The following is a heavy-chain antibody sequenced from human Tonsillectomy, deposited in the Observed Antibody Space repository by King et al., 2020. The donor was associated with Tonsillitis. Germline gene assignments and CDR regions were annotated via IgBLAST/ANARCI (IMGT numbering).Heavy chain of an antibody. J-gene: IGHJ6*02. CDR1: GFIFGDYG. CDR3: ARDSMIVVGDYYYYYGMDV. V-gene: IGHV3-20*04. Sequence: VQLVESGGGVVRPGGSLRLTCGASGFIFGDYGMSWVRQAPGKGLEWVSGINWNGGSRGYADSVKGRFTISRDNAKNSLYLQMNSLRAEGTALYYCARDSMIVVGDYYYYYGMDVWGQGTTVTVSS. CDR2: INWNGGSR. D-gene: IGHD3-22*01.